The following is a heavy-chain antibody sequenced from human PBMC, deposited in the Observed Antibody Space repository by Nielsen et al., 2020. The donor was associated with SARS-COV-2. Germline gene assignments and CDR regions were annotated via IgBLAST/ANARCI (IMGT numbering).Heavy chain of an antibody. D-gene: IGHD4-23*01. V-gene: IGHV4-30-2*04. CDR3: ARDLYGGNSGDFDY. CDR2: IYYSGST. Sequence: RQAPGKGLEWIGYIYYSGSTYYNPSLKSRVTISVDTSKNQFSLKLSSVTAADTAVYYCARDLYGGNSGDFDYWGQGTLVTVSS. J-gene: IGHJ4*02.